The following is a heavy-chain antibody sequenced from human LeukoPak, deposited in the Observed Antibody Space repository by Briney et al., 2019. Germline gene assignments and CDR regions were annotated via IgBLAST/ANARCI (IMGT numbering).Heavy chain of an antibody. Sequence: GRSLRLSCAASGFTFSSYGMHWVGQAPGKGLEWVAVIAYDGSNKYYADSVKGRFTISRDNSKNTLYLQMNSLRAEDTAVYYCARVIEGGSTEQAGFDYWGQGTLATVSS. CDR3: ARVIEGGSTEQAGFDY. V-gene: IGHV3-30*03. CDR2: IAYDGSNK. CDR1: GFTFSSYG. J-gene: IGHJ4*02. D-gene: IGHD3-16*01.